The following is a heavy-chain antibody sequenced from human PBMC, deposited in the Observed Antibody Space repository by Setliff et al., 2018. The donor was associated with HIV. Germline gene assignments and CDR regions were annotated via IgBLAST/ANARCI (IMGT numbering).Heavy chain of an antibody. CDR3: ARRGRQQSDAFDI. J-gene: IGHJ3*02. D-gene: IGHD6-13*01. V-gene: IGHV1-2*06. CDR1: GYTFTGYY. Sequence: GASVKVSCKASGYTFTGYYVHWVRQAPGQGLEWVGRINPNSGDTNYAQKLQGRVTMTRDTSISTAYMELSRLRSDDTAVYYCARRGRQQSDAFDIWGQGTMVTVSS. CDR2: INPNSGDT.